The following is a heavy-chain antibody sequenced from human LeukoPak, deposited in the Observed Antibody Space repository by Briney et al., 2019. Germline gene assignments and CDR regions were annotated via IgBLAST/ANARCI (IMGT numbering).Heavy chain of an antibody. CDR1: GYTFTSYD. CDR3: ARERPPGDSSNWFLEGYFDI. V-gene: IGHV1-69*05. CDR2: IIPIFGTA. J-gene: IGHJ4*02. Sequence: VASVKVSCKASGYTFTSYDITWVRQAPGQGLEWMGRIIPIFGTANYAQKFQGRVTITTDESTSTAYMELSTLRSDDTAVYYCARERPPGDSSNWFLEGYFDIWGQGTWSPSPQ. D-gene: IGHD6-13*01.